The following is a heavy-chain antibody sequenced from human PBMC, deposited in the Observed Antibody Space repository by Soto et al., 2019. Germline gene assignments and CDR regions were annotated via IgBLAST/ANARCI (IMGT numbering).Heavy chain of an antibody. CDR1: GFSFGSYA. CDR2: IGRYGHTT. V-gene: IGHV3-23*01. Sequence: EVQLLESGGGLVQPGGSLRLSCAASGFSFGSYAMTWVRQAPGKGLEWVSSIGRYGHTTHYAEYVQGRFIISRDDSEKTMDLQMNSLRVEVTAVDYCVKGGPTVIYFDHWGQGRLVSVSS. D-gene: IGHD4-17*01. J-gene: IGHJ4*02. CDR3: VKGGPTVIYFDH.